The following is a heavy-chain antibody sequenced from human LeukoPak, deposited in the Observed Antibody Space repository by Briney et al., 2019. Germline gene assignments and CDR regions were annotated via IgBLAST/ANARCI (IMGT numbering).Heavy chain of an antibody. CDR3: ASATLRCSGGSCYEMDV. CDR2: IIPLSGSA. Sequence: GASVKVSCKTSGGTCSSCPMSWVRQAPGQGLEWMGGIIPLSGSANYAQQFQDRLTITADKSTSTAYMELSSLRSEDTAVYYCASATLRCSGGSCYEMDVWGKGTTVTVSS. D-gene: IGHD2-15*01. J-gene: IGHJ6*04. V-gene: IGHV1-69*06. CDR1: GGTCSSCP.